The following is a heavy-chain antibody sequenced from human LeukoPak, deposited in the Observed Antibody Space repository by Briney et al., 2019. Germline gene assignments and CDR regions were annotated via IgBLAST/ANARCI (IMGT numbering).Heavy chain of an antibody. V-gene: IGHV4-39*07. Sequence: SETLSLTCTVSGGSISSYYWSWIRQPPGKGLEWIGSIYYSGSTYYNPSLKSRVTISVDTSKNQFSLKLSSVTAADTAVYYCARAPRLYYYGSGSCVDYWGQGTLDTVSS. CDR2: IYYSGST. J-gene: IGHJ4*02. CDR1: GGSISSYY. D-gene: IGHD3-10*01. CDR3: ARAPRLYYYGSGSCVDY.